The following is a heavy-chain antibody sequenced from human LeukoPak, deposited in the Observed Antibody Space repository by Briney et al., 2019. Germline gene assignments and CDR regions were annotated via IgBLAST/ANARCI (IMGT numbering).Heavy chain of an antibody. V-gene: IGHV1-58*02. CDR1: GFTFTSSA. CDR2: IVVGSGNT. J-gene: IGHJ4*02. D-gene: IGHD3-9*01. Sequence: SVKVSCKASGFTFTSSAMQWVRQARGQRLEWIGWIVVGSGNTNYAQKFQERVTITRDMSTSTAYMELSSLRSEDTAVYYCAAVLRYFDWSLDYWGQGTLVTVSS. CDR3: AAVLRYFDWSLDY.